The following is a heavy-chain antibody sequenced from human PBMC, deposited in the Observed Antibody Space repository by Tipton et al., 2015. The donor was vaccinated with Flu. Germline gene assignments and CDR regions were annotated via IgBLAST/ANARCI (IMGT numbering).Heavy chain of an antibody. Sequence: TLSLTCAVSGYSIRSGYYWGWIRQPPGKGLEWIGSIYRSGSTYYNPSLKSRVTISADTSKTQFSLKLSSVTAADTAVYYCARLTYYYGSGTSDYWGQGTLVTVSS. CDR2: IYRSGST. CDR3: ARLTYYYGSGTSDY. CDR1: GYSIRSGYY. V-gene: IGHV4-38-2*01. J-gene: IGHJ4*02. D-gene: IGHD3-10*01.